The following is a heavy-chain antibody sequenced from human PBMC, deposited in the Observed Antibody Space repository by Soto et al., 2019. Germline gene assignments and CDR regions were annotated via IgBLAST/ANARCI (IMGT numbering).Heavy chain of an antibody. CDR3: ARATTVAGLYYYYMDV. Sequence: PGGSLRLSCAASGFTFSSYWMSWVRQAPGKGLEWVANIKQDGSEKYYVDSVKGRFTISRDNAKNSLYLQMNSLRAEDTAVYYCARATTVAGLYYYYMDVWGKGTTVTVSS. V-gene: IGHV3-7*01. CDR1: GFTFSSYW. J-gene: IGHJ6*03. D-gene: IGHD6-19*01. CDR2: IKQDGSEK.